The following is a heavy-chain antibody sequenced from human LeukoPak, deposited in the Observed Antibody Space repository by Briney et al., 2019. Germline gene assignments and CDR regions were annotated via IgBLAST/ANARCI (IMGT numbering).Heavy chain of an antibody. J-gene: IGHJ4*02. CDR2: IIPIFGTA. CDR1: GGTFSSYA. D-gene: IGHD6-13*01. Sequence: SVKVSCKAPGGTFSSYAISWVRQAPGQGLEWMGGIIPIFGTANYAQKFQGRVTITADESTSTAYMELSSLRSEDTAVYYCARMLGIAAAGMYYWGQGTLVTVSS. V-gene: IGHV1-69*13. CDR3: ARMLGIAAAGMYY.